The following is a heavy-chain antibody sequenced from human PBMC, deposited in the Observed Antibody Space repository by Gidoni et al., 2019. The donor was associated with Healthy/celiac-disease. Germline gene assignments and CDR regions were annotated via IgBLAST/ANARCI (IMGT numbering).Heavy chain of an antibody. CDR3: ARAEGKDIVVVVAASQLNWYFDL. CDR2: IYSGGST. V-gene: IGHV3-53*01. Sequence: EVRLVESGGGLIQPVGSLRPSCAASGFTVVTNSMSWVRQAPGKGLEWVSVIYSGGSTYYADSVKGRFTISRDNSKNTLYLQMNSLRAEDTAVYYCARAEGKDIVVVVAASQLNWYFDLWGRGTLVTVSS. J-gene: IGHJ2*01. CDR1: GFTVVTNS. D-gene: IGHD2-15*01.